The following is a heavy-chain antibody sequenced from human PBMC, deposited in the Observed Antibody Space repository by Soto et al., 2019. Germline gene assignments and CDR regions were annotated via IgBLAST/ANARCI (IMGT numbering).Heavy chain of an antibody. V-gene: IGHV1-18*01. J-gene: IGHJ3*02. D-gene: IGHD2-15*01. Sequence: ASVKVSCKASGYTFTSYGISWVRQAPGQGLEWMGCISAYNGNTNYAQKLQGRVTMTTDTSTSTAYMELRSLRSDDTAVYYCARDEAVVVVAATAFDIWGQGTMVTVSS. CDR3: ARDEAVVVVAATAFDI. CDR2: ISAYNGNT. CDR1: GYTFTSYG.